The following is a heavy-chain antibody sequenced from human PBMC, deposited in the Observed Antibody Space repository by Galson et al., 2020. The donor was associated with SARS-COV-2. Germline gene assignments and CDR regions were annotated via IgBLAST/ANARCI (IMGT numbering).Heavy chain of an antibody. Sequence: GGSLRLSCVVSAFTFSDHAMHWVRQAPGKGLEWVALIRFDGRDQKYADSVKGRFTISRDNSKNTLFLQMNSLRVEDTAVYYCARDQNFGFHFYVLDAWGQGTTVTVSS. D-gene: IGHD2-21*01. CDR1: AFTFSDHA. CDR2: IRFDGRDQ. CDR3: ARDQNFGFHFYVLDA. V-gene: IGHV3-30*02. J-gene: IGHJ6*02.